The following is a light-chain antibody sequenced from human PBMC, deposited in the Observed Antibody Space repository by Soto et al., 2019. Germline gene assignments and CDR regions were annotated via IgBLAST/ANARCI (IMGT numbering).Light chain of an antibody. J-gene: IGLJ3*02. CDR2: GHN. CDR1: SSNIGSRT. Sequence: QSVLTQPPSASGTPGQRVTISCSGTSSNIGSRTVNWYQQLPGTAPKLLISGHNNRPSGVPDRFFGSKSGTSASLTIIGLQAEDEADYYCQSYDSSLSGSGVFGGGTKLTVL. CDR3: QSYDSSLSGSGV. V-gene: IGLV1-44*01.